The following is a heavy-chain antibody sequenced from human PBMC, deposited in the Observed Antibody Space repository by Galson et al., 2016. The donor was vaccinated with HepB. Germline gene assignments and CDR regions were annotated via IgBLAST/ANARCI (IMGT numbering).Heavy chain of an antibody. Sequence: SETLSLTCTVSVTSISSPYYYWGWIRQPPGKGLEWIGSFYYSGSKYYNPSLRRRVTISEDTSKNQFSLRLSSVTVADTALFFCARRGSEMLGFDSRGYQPYYFDYWGQGAQVTVSS. J-gene: IGHJ4*02. D-gene: IGHD3-22*01. CDR1: VTSISSPYYY. CDR3: ARRGSEMLGFDSRGYQPYYFDY. V-gene: IGHV4-39*01. CDR2: FYYSGSK.